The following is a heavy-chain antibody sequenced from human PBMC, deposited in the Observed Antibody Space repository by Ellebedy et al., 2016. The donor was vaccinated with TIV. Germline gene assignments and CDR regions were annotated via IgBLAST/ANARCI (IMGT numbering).Heavy chain of an antibody. CDR2: VYYPIGST. CDR3: ARHAATVGAPNMDV. D-gene: IGHD4-23*01. Sequence: SETLSLTCTVSGSSIDDYYWTWIRQPPGKGLEWVGYVYYPIGSTNYSPSLKSRVTLAVDTSKNQFSLKLTSVTAADTAVYYCARHAATVGAPNMDVWGRGTTVTVSS. J-gene: IGHJ6*03. CDR1: GSSIDDYY. V-gene: IGHV4-59*08.